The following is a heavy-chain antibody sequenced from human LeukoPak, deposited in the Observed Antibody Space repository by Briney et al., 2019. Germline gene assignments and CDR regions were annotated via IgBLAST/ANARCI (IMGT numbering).Heavy chain of an antibody. V-gene: IGHV4-34*01. CDR3: ARTSVLLWFGELLPNWFDP. CDR2: INHSGST. CDR1: GGSFSGYY. J-gene: IGHJ5*02. Sequence: PSETLSLTCAVYGGSFSGYYWSWIRQPPGKGLEWIGEINHSGSTNYNPSLKSRVTISVDTSKNQFSLKLSSVTAADTAVYYCARTSVLLWFGELLPNWFDPWGQGTLVTVSS. D-gene: IGHD3-10*01.